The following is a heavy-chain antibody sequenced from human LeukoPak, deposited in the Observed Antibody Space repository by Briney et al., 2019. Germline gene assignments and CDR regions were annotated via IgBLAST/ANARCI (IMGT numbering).Heavy chain of an antibody. J-gene: IGHJ5*02. V-gene: IGHV1-69-2*01. CDR3: ATGPQTGRHNWFDP. D-gene: IGHD1-1*01. CDR2: VDPEDGET. Sequence: ASVKVSXKAPAYTFTDYYMHWVQQAPGKGLEWMGLVDPEDGETIYAEKFQGRVTITADTSTDTAYMELSSLRSEDTAVYYCATGPQTGRHNWFDPWGQGTLVTVSS. CDR1: AYTFTDYY.